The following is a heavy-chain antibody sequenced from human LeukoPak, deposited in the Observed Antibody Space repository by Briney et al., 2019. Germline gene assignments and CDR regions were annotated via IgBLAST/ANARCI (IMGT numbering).Heavy chain of an antibody. Sequence: SQTLSLTCTVSGGSISSGSYYWSWIRQPAGKGLEWIGRIYTSGSTYYNPSLKSRVTISVDTSKNQFSLKLSSVTAADTAVYYCARLYSSGWRNWGQGTLVTVSS. V-gene: IGHV4-61*02. J-gene: IGHJ4*02. CDR3: ARLYSSGWRN. D-gene: IGHD6-19*01. CDR1: GGSISSGSYY. CDR2: IYTSGST.